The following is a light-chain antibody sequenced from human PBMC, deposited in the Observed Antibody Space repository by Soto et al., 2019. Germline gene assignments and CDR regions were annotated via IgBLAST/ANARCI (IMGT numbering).Light chain of an antibody. CDR3: SSCTTKNLVV. V-gene: IGLV2-14*01. CDR1: SSDVGAYNY. J-gene: IGLJ1*01. Sequence: QSVLTQPASVSGSPGQSITISCSGTSSDVGAYNYVSWYQQHPGKAPKLIIFGVSNRPSGVSNRFSGSKSGNTASLTISGLQAEDEADYYCSSCTTKNLVVFGIGTKVTVL. CDR2: GVS.